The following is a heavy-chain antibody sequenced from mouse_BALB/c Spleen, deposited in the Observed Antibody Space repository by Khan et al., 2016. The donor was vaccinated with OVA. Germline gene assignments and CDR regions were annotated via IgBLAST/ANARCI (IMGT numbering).Heavy chain of an antibody. CDR3: ARGNYYGYAMDY. CDR2: ISYSGST. V-gene: IGHV3-2*02. D-gene: IGHD1-1*01. J-gene: IGHJ4*01. Sequence: EVQRGESGPGLVKPSQSLSLTCTVTGYSITSNYAWNWIRQFPGNKLEWMGYISYSGSTNYNPSLKSRISITRDTSKNQFFLQLNSVTTEDTATYYCARGNYYGYAMDYWGQGTSITVSS. CDR1: GYSITSNYA.